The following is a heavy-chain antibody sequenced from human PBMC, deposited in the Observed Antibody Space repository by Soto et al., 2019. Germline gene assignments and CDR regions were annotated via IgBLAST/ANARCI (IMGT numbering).Heavy chain of an antibody. Sequence: AGGSLRLSCAASGFTFSSYAMHWVRQAPGKGLEWVAVISYDGSNKYYADSVKGRFTISRDNSKNTLYLQMNSLRAEDTAVYYCARDGTDHDAFDIWGQGTMVTVSS. D-gene: IGHD6-13*01. CDR3: ARDGTDHDAFDI. CDR1: GFTFSSYA. CDR2: ISYDGSNK. V-gene: IGHV3-30-3*01. J-gene: IGHJ3*02.